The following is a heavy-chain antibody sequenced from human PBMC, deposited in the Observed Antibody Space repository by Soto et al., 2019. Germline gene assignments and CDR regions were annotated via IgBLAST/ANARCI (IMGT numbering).Heavy chain of an antibody. J-gene: IGHJ6*02. V-gene: IGHV3-21*01. Sequence: LRLSCAASGFTFSSYSMNWVRQAPGKGLEWVSSISSSSSYIYYADSVKGRFTISRDNAKNSLYLQMNSLRAEDTAVYYCATGPLPRHYYYRMDVSRQATTVSAFS. CDR1: GFTFSSYS. CDR3: ATGPLPRHYYYRMDV. CDR2: ISSSSSYI.